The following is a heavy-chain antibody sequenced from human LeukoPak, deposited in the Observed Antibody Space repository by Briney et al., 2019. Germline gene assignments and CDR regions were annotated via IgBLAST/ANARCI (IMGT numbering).Heavy chain of an antibody. CDR2: ISGSGGST. V-gene: IGHV3-23*01. Sequence: PGGSLRLSCAASRFTFSSYGMSWVRQAPGKGLEWVSAISGSGGSTYYADSVKGRFTISRDNSKNTLYLQMNSLRAEDTAVYYCAKQSSGWYSEAFDYWGQGTLVTVSS. J-gene: IGHJ4*02. D-gene: IGHD6-19*01. CDR1: RFTFSSYG. CDR3: AKQSSGWYSEAFDY.